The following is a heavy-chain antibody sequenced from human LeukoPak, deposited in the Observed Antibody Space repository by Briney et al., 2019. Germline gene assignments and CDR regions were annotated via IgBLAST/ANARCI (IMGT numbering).Heavy chain of an antibody. D-gene: IGHD5-24*01. V-gene: IGHV1-69*05. CDR2: IIPIFGTA. CDR1: GGTFSSYA. J-gene: IGHJ4*02. Sequence: SVKVSCKASGGTFSSYAISWVRQAPGQGLEWMGGIIPIFGTANYAQKLQGRVTMTTDTSTRTAYMELRSLRSDDTAVYYCARGSSDGYNYGRESDYWGQGTLVTVSS. CDR3: ARGSSDGYNYGRESDY.